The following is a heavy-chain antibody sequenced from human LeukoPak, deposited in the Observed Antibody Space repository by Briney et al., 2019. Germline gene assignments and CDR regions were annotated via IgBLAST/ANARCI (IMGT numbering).Heavy chain of an antibody. CDR1: GFTFSSYS. CDR2: TSSSGTYM. Sequence: GGSLRLSCAASGFTFSSYSMHWVRQTPGKGLEWVSTTSSSGTYMYYADSVKGRFTISRDNAKNSLYLQMSGLTAEDTAGYYCARKPSEYTYSQRSDMDVWGKGTTVTVSS. V-gene: IGHV3-21*01. CDR3: ARKPSEYTYSQRSDMDV. D-gene: IGHD5-18*01. J-gene: IGHJ6*03.